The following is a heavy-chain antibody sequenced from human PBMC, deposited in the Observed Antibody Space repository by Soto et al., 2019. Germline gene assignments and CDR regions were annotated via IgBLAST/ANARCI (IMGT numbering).Heavy chain of an antibody. CDR1: GLNFISYA. CDR2: ISGSGVST. J-gene: IGHJ4*02. Sequence: PVRSHRHSSTSSGLNFISYAMSWVRQATGKGLEWVPAISGSGVSTYYADSVKGRFTISSDNSKTTLYPQMNSLRAEDTAVYYCAKSPGRYFYDSSGYYHYDYWGQGTLVTVSS. D-gene: IGHD3-22*01. CDR3: AKSPGRYFYDSSGYYHYDY. V-gene: IGHV3-23*01.